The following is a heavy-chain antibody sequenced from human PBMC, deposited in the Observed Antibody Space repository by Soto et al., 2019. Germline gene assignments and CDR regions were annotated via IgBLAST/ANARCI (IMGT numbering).Heavy chain of an antibody. CDR3: AKDYGNWEWIEY. V-gene: IGHV3-30*18. D-gene: IGHD3-3*01. CDR1: GFIFSSYG. Sequence: QVQLVESGGGVVQPGRSLRLSCAASGFIFSSYGMHWVRQAPGKGLEWVAVISYDGRNTYYADSVKGRFTISRDNSRNTLYLQMNSLRAEDTAIYYCAKDYGNWEWIEYWGQGTLVTVSS. J-gene: IGHJ4*02. CDR2: ISYDGRNT.